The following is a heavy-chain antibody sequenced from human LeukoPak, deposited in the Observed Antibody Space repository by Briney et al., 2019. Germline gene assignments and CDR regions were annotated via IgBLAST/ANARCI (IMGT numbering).Heavy chain of an antibody. D-gene: IGHD6-13*01. J-gene: IGHJ4*02. Sequence: SETLSLTCTVSGGSISSGGYYWSWIRQHPGKGLEWIGYIYYSGSTYYNPSLKSRVTISVDTSKNQFSLKLSSVTAADTAVYYCARWLVPGIAAAGLYYFDYWGQGTLVTVSS. CDR2: IYYSGST. CDR1: GGSISSGGYY. V-gene: IGHV4-31*03. CDR3: ARWLVPGIAAAGLYYFDY.